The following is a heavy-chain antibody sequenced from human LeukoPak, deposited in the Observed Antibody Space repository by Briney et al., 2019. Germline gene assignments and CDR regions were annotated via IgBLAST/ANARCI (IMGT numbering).Heavy chain of an antibody. CDR3: ARELSQIVWGGLDY. J-gene: IGHJ4*02. V-gene: IGHV3-33*05. CDR2: IQNNASTE. Sequence: GGSLRLSCAASGFIFSHYGMHWVRKAPGKGLEWVAVIQNNASTENFADSVKGRFTISRDNSKNTVFLKMNSLRVEDTAVYYCARELSQIVWGGLDYGGQGTLVSVSS. CDR1: GFIFSHYG. D-gene: IGHD2-21*01.